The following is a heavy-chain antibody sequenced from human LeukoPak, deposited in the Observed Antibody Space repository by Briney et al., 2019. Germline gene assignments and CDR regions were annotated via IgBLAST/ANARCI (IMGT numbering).Heavy chain of an antibody. CDR2: ISAYNGNT. V-gene: IGHV1-18*01. J-gene: IGHJ4*02. D-gene: IGHD6-13*01. Sequence: ASVKVSCKASGYTFTSYGISWVRQAPGQGLEWMGWISAYNGNTNYAQKLQGRVTMTTDTSTSTAYMELRGLRSDDTAVYYCARDVLGAAAGTPSGGDWGQGTLVTVSS. CDR3: ARDVLGAAAGTPSGGD. CDR1: GYTFTSYG.